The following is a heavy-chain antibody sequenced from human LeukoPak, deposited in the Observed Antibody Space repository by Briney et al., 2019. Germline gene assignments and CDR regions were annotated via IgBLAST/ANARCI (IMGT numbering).Heavy chain of an antibody. CDR1: GGSFSDYQ. CDR2: ISHSGTT. V-gene: IGHV4-34*01. CDR3: ARGLVWRFLLDSRRDSFDI. Sequence: PSETLSLTCAVSGGSFSDYQWNWIRQSPGKGLEWIGEISHSGTTTYNPSLKSRVTISVDTSKNQFSRRLRSVTAADTAFYSCARGLVWRFLLDSRRDSFDIWGQGTTITVSS. D-gene: IGHD3-16*01. J-gene: IGHJ3*02.